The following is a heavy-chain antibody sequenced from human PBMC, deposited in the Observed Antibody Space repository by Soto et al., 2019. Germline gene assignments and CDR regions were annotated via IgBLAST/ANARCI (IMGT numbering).Heavy chain of an antibody. Sequence: EVQLLESGGGLAQPGESLRLSCAASGFTFSSYSMSWVRQAPGNGLEWVSVISGRGGETYSADSVKGRFTITRDNSKNTLYLQMNSLRAEDTAVYYCAKKTTGPPGYFDSWGQGTLVTVSS. CDR2: ISGRGGET. D-gene: IGHD4-4*01. J-gene: IGHJ4*02. CDR3: AKKTTGPPGYFDS. CDR1: GFTFSSYS. V-gene: IGHV3-23*01.